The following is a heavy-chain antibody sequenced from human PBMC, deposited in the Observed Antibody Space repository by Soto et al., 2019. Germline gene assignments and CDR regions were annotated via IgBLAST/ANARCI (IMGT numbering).Heavy chain of an antibody. CDR1: GFTFSNYW. V-gene: IGHV3-7*01. CDR3: AKDIVGATADY. D-gene: IGHD1-26*01. Sequence: EVQLVESGGGLVQPGGSLRLSCAASGFTFSNYWMSWVRQAPGKGLEWVANIKEDGNEKYYVDSVKCRFTVSRDNAKNSLYLQMNSLRADDTAVYYCAKDIVGATADYWGQGTLVTVSS. J-gene: IGHJ4*02. CDR2: IKEDGNEK.